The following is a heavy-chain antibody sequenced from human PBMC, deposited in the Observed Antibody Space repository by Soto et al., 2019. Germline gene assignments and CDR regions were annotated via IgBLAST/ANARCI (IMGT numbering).Heavy chain of an antibody. CDR3: TTDEWFGEFVGMDV. V-gene: IGHV3-15*01. Sequence: GGSLRLSCSASGFTFSKASMIWFRQAPGKGLGWVGRIKSKTDGGTTDYAAPVKGRFTISRDDSKNTLYLQMNSLKTEDTVVYYCTTDEWFGEFVGMDVWGQGTTVTVSS. D-gene: IGHD3-10*01. CDR2: IKSKTDGGTT. J-gene: IGHJ6*02. CDR1: GFTFSKAS.